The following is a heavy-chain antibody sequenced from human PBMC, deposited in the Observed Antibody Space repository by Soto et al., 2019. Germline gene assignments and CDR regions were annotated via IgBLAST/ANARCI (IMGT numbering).Heavy chain of an antibody. CDR3: AKDRLPDHFACSGLDH. CDR1: GFTFSSHG. CDR2: LSFDGHHK. V-gene: IGHV3-30*18. D-gene: IGHD2-15*01. Sequence: GGSLRLSCSASGFTFSSHGMHWIRQSPGKGLEWVAVLSFDGHHKYFADSVKGRFTISRDNSRSTLYLHMNSLRVEDTAVYYCAKDRLPDHFACSGLDHWGQGTLVTVSS. J-gene: IGHJ4*02.